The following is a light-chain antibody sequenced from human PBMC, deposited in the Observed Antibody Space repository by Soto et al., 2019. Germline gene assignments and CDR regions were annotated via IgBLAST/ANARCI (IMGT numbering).Light chain of an antibody. CDR1: QPVLSRSNNKNY. J-gene: IGKJ1*01. CDR2: WAS. CDR3: QQYDSAPRA. Sequence: DIVMTQSPDSLAVSLGERATINCKSSQPVLSRSNNKNYLSWYQQKPGQPPKLLISWASTRESGVPDRFSGSGSGTDFTLTISTLQAEDVAVYYCQQYDSAPRAFGPGTKVEIQ. V-gene: IGKV4-1*01.